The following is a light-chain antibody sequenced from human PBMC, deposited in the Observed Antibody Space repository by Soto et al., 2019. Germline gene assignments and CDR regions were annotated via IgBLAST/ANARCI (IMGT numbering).Light chain of an antibody. CDR3: SSYTSSSTV. CDR2: DVS. Sequence: QSALTQPASVSGAPGQSITISCTGTSSDVGGYNYVSWYQQHPGKAPKLMIYDVSNRTSGVSNRLSGYKSGNTASLTISGLHAEDEADYYCSSYTSSSTVFGGGTKLTVL. J-gene: IGLJ2*01. V-gene: IGLV2-14*01. CDR1: SSDVGGYNY.